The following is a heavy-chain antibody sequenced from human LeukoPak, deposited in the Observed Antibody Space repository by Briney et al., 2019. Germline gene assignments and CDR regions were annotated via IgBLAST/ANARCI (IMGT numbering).Heavy chain of an antibody. CDR2: ISSSSSYI. Sequence: EGSLRLSCAASGFTFSSYSMNWVRQAPGKGLEWVSSISSSSSYIYYADSVKGRFTISRDNAKNSLYLQMNSLRAEDTAVYYCARAGATISHWNWRNDAFDIWGQGTMVTVSS. J-gene: IGHJ3*02. CDR1: GFTFSSYS. V-gene: IGHV3-21*01. CDR3: ARAGATISHWNWRNDAFDI. D-gene: IGHD1-26*01.